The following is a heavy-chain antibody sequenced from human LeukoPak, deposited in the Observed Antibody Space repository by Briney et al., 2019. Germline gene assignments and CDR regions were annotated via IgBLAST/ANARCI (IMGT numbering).Heavy chain of an antibody. CDR3: AKGGPIVPAATGPIYYYYYMDV. V-gene: IGHV3-9*01. CDR2: ISWNSINI. J-gene: IGHJ6*03. CDR1: GFTFDDCA. D-gene: IGHD2-2*01. Sequence: GRSLTRYCAGSGFTFDDCAMHWVRQAPGKGLEWVSGISWNSINIGYADYVKGRFTISRDNAKNSLYLQMNSLRPEDTAFYYCAKGGPIVPAATGPIYYYYYMDVWGKGTTVTVSS.